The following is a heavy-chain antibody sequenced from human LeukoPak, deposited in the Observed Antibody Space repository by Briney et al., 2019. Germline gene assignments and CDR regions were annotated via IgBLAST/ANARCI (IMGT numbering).Heavy chain of an antibody. V-gene: IGHV1-46*01. CDR2: INPSGGST. J-gene: IGHJ6*03. Sequence: ASVKVSCKASGYTFTSYYMHWVRQAPGQGLEWMGIINPSGGSTSYAQKFQGRVTITADESTSTAYMELSSLRSEDTAVYYCARGVHYYYGSGSYAYYYMDVWGKGTTVTISS. CDR1: GYTFTSYY. CDR3: ARGVHYYYGSGSYAYYYMDV. D-gene: IGHD3-10*01.